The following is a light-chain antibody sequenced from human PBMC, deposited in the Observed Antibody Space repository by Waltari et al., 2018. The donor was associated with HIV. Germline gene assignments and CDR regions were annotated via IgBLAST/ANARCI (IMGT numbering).Light chain of an antibody. CDR1: NSNIGGHA. J-gene: IGLJ2*01. Sequence: QSVLTQPPSASGVSEENVTLSCSGGNSNIGGHAVSWSQHLPGTAPKLLVYSADQRPSGLPDRFSGSKSGTSASLAITGLHPDDEAHYYCAAWDDTLNGVIFGGGTKLTV. V-gene: IGLV1-44*01. CDR2: SAD. CDR3: AAWDDTLNGVI.